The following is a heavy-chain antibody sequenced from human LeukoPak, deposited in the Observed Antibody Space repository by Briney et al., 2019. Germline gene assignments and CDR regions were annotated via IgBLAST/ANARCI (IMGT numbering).Heavy chain of an antibody. V-gene: IGHV1-8*01. D-gene: IGHD4-23*01. J-gene: IGHJ6*02. CDR3: ARGMATVVTQAYYYYYYGMDV. CDR1: GYTFTSYD. Sequence: GASVKVSCKASGYTFTSYDINWVRQATGQGLEWMGWMNPNSGNTGDAQKFQGRATMTRNTSKSTAYMELSSLRSEDTAVYYCARGMATVVTQAYYYYYYGMDVWGQGTTVTVSS. CDR2: MNPNSGNT.